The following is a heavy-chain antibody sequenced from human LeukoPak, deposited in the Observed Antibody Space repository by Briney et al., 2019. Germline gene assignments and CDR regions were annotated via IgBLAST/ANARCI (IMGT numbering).Heavy chain of an antibody. CDR3: ANGVAATPENWFDP. V-gene: IGHV3-23*01. D-gene: IGHD2-15*01. Sequence: GGSLRLSCAPSGFTFSSYAMSWVRQAPGKGLEWVSAISGSGGSTYYADSVKGRFTISRDNSKNTLYLQMNSLRAEDTAVYHCANGVAATPENWFDPWGQGTLVTVSS. J-gene: IGHJ5*02. CDR1: GFTFSSYA. CDR2: ISGSGGST.